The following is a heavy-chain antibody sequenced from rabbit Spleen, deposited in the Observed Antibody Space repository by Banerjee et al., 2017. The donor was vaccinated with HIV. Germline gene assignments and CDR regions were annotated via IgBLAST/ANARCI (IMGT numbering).Heavy chain of an antibody. V-gene: IGHV1S45*01. D-gene: IGHD4-1*01. CDR3: ARAIVPWLGLTRLDL. J-gene: IGHJ3*01. CDR2: IYAAKGST. Sequence: EESGGDLVQPEGSLTLTCKASGFSFSSGYWICWVRQAPGKGLEWIGIIYAAKGSTDYASWVNGRFTISSDNAQSTVDLKMTSLTAADTATYFCARAIVPWLGLTRLDLWGQGTLVTVS. CDR1: GFSFSSGYW.